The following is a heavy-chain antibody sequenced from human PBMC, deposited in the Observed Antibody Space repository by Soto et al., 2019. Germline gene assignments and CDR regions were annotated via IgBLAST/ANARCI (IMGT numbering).Heavy chain of an antibody. CDR2: INHSGST. D-gene: IGHD3-9*01. CDR3: AREPHSITIFYYYYYMDV. CDR1: GGSFSGYY. V-gene: IGHV4-34*01. Sequence: SETLSLTCAVYGGSFSGYYWSWIRQPPGKGLEWIGEINHSGSTNYNPSLKSRVTISVDTSKNQFSLKLSSVTAADTAVYYCAREPHSITIFYYYYYMDVWGKGTTVTV. J-gene: IGHJ6*03.